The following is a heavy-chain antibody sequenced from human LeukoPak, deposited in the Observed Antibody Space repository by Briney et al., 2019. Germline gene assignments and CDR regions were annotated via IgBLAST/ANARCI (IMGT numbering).Heavy chain of an antibody. D-gene: IGHD6-19*01. CDR1: GFSFSSYG. CDR3: AKDQTSGWHYFDY. CDR2: ISYDGSEK. Sequence: GGSLRLSCAASGFSFSSYGMHWVRQAPGKWLEWVAVISYDGSEKYYADSVKGRFTISRDNSKNTLYLQMNSLRAEDTAVYFCAKDQTSGWHYFDYWGQGTLVTVSS. V-gene: IGHV3-30*18. J-gene: IGHJ4*02.